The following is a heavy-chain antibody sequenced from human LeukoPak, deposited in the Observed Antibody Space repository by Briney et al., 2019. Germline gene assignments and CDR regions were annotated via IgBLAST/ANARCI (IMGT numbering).Heavy chain of an antibody. J-gene: IGHJ4*02. CDR2: IRYDGSKN. D-gene: IGHD3-22*01. V-gene: IGHV3-30*02. CDR1: GFTFSSYG. CDR3: AKVGYYDSNRIEIDY. Sequence: QPGGSLRLSCAASGFTFSSYGMHWVRQAPGKGLEWMAFIRYDGSKNYYADSVKGRFTISRDNSKNTLYLQMNSLRAEDTAVYYCAKVGYYDSNRIEIDYWGQGTLVTVSS.